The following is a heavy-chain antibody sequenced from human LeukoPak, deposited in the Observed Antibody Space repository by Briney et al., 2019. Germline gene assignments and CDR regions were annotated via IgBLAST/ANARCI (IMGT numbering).Heavy chain of an antibody. CDR1: GFTFSNHA. V-gene: IGHV3-64*01. CDR3: ARGTSHGTTCHHTYDY. D-gene: IGHD2-2*01. J-gene: IGHJ4*02. Sequence: GGSLRLSCATSGFTFSNHAMHWLRQAPGKGLEYVSAITRNGGNTYYANSVKGRFTISRDNSKNTLYLQMGSLRAEDMAVYYCARGTSHGTTCHHTYDYWGQGTLVTVSS. CDR2: ITRNGGNT.